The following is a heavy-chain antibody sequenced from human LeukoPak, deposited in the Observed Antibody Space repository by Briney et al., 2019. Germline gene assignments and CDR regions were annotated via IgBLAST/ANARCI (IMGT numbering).Heavy chain of an antibody. CDR3: ARAPFYGSGSYHFDY. Sequence: GGSLRLSCAASGFTFSSYAMSWVRQAPGKGLEWVSAISGSGGSTYYADSVKGRFTISRDNAKNTLYLQMNSLRAEDTAVYYCARAPFYGSGSYHFDYWGQGTLVTVSS. CDR1: GFTFSSYA. D-gene: IGHD3-10*01. V-gene: IGHV3-23*01. CDR2: ISGSGGST. J-gene: IGHJ4*02.